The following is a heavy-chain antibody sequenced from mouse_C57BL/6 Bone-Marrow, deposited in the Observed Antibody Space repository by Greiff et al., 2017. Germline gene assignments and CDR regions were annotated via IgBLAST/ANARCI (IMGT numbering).Heavy chain of an antibody. Sequence: EVKLEESGGGLVQPGGSLKLSCAASGFTFSDYYMYWVRQTPEKRLEWVAYISNGGGSTYYPDTVKGRFTISRDNAKNTLYLQMSRLKSEDTAMYYCAGHSDYWGQGTSVTVSS. J-gene: IGHJ4*01. CDR1: GFTFSDYY. V-gene: IGHV5-12*01. CDR2: ISNGGGST. CDR3: AGHSDY.